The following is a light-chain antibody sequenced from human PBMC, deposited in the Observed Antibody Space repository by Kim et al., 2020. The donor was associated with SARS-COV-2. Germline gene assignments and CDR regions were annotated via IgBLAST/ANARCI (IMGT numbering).Light chain of an antibody. CDR2: EDD. J-gene: IGLJ2*01. V-gene: IGLV6-57*04. Sequence: NFMLTQPHSVSESPGKTVSTSCIRSSGSIASNYVQWYQQRPGSVPTTVIYEDDHRPSGVPDRFSGSIDSSSNSATLTISGLQTEDEADYYCQSFDTSNVVFGGGTQLTVL. CDR1: SGSIASNY. CDR3: QSFDTSNVV.